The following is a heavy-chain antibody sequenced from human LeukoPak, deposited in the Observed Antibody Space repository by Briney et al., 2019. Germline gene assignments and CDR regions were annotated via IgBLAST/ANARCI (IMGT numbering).Heavy chain of an antibody. D-gene: IGHD2/OR15-2a*01. CDR3: ARATSDPYYYSYGMDV. CDR1: GFSFSSYG. V-gene: IGHV3-33*01. CDR2: ICHDGSNK. J-gene: IGHJ6*02. Sequence: GGSLRLSCAASGFSFSSYGMHWVRQAPSKGLEWVAVICHDGSNKYYAYSVKGRFTISRDNSKNTLYLQMNSLRAEDTAVYYCARATSDPYYYSYGMDVWGQGTTVTVSS.